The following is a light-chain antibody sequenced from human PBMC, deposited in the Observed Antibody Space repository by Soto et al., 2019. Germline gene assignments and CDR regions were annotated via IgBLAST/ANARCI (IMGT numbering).Light chain of an antibody. Sequence: DVQMTQSPSSVSASVGDRVTITCRASQAVSSWLAWYQQKPGKAPKLLIFAASSVQSGVPSRFSGSVSGTDFTLTISSLQPEDFATNYDQQANSFPFTFGPGTKVDIK. V-gene: IGKV1-12*01. J-gene: IGKJ3*01. CDR2: AAS. CDR1: QAVSSW. CDR3: QQANSFPFT.